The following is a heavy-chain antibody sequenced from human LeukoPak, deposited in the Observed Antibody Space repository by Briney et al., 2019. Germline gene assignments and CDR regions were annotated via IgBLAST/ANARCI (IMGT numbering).Heavy chain of an antibody. J-gene: IGHJ4*02. Sequence: GGSLRLSCVASGFNFSDSYMAWVRQAPGKGLECVSVIYSGGNTYYADSMKGRFTISRDNSKNTLYLQMNSLRAEDTAVYYCARKTDSGGQGDYWGPGTLVTVSS. D-gene: IGHD3-22*01. V-gene: IGHV3-66*01. CDR1: GFNFSDSY. CDR2: IYSGGNT. CDR3: ARKTDSGGQGDY.